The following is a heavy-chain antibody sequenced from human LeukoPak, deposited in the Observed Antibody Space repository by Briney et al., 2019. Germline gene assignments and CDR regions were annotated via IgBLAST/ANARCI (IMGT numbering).Heavy chain of an antibody. Sequence: GASVKVSCKASGYTFTGYYMHWVRQAPGQGLEWMGWINPNSGGTNYAQKFQGRVTMTRNTSINTAYMELSRLRSDDTAVYYCARGYFDWFSQGLDYWGQGTLVTVSS. J-gene: IGHJ4*02. CDR3: ARGYFDWFSQGLDY. V-gene: IGHV1-2*02. D-gene: IGHD3-9*01. CDR2: INPNSGGT. CDR1: GYTFTGYY.